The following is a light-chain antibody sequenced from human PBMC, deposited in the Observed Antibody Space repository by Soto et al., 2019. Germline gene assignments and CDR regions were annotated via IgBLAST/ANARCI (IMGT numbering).Light chain of an antibody. CDR2: EVS. J-gene: IGLJ7*01. CDR3: SSYTSSSTLNV. V-gene: IGLV2-14*01. Sequence: QSVLTQPASVSGSPGQSITISCTGTSSDVGGYNYVSWYQQHPGKAPKLMIYEVSNRPSGVSNRFSGSKSDNTASLTISGLQAEDEADYYCSSYTSSSTLNVFGTGTQLTVL. CDR1: SSDVGGYNY.